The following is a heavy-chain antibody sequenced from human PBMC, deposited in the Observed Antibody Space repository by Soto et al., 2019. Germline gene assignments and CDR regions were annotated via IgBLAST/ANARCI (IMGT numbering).Heavy chain of an antibody. CDR1: GGSISTSS. V-gene: IGHV4-59*08. Sequence: SETLSLTCTVSGGSISTSSWNWIRQPPGKGLEWIGYIYYSGSTNYNPSLKSRVTISVDTSKNQSSLKLSSVTAADTAVYYCARRYGVYFDYWGQGTLVTVSS. J-gene: IGHJ4*02. D-gene: IGHD4-17*01. CDR3: ARRYGVYFDY. CDR2: IYYSGST.